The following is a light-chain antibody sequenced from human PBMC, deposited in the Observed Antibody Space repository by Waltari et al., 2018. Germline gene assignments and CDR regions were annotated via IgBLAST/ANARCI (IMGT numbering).Light chain of an antibody. CDR2: EVS. J-gene: IGLJ1*01. Sequence: QSALTQPASVSGSPGQSITISCSGISSDVGGYNFVSWYQQYPGRVPKLLIYEVSKRPSGVSNRCSGSKSGSTASLTISGLQSTDEADYYCCSYSLVTRSYILGPGTKVTVL. CDR1: SSDVGGYNF. CDR3: CSYSLVTRSYI. V-gene: IGLV2-23*02.